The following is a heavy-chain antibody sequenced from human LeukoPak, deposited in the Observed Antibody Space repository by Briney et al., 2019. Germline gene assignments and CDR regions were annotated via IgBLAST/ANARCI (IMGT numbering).Heavy chain of an antibody. CDR2: ISGGGGGT. V-gene: IGHV3-23*01. CDR3: AKALLSDYSSSGDY. J-gene: IGHJ4*02. CDR1: GFTFSSYA. D-gene: IGHD2-2*01. Sequence: GGSLRLSCAASGFTFSSYAMSWVPQAPGKALEWVSSISGGGGGTYYAGSEKGRFTISRENSKNTVSLQMNSLRAEDTGVYYCAKALLSDYSSSGDYWGQGTLVTVSS.